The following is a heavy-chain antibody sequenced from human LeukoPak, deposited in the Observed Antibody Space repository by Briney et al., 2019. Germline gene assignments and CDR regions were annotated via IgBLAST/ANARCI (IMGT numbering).Heavy chain of an antibody. V-gene: IGHV1-24*01. J-gene: IGHJ3*02. Sequence: GASVKVSCKVSGYTLTELSMHWVRQAPGKGLEWMGGFDPEDGETIYAQKFQGRVTMTEDTSTDTAYMELSSLRSEDTAVYYCATVPVQRYCSSTSCYDAFDIWGQGTMVTVS. D-gene: IGHD2-2*01. CDR2: FDPEDGET. CDR1: GYTLTELS. CDR3: ATVPVQRYCSSTSCYDAFDI.